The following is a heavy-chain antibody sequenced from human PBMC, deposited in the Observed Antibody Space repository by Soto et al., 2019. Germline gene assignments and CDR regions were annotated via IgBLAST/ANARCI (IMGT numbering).Heavy chain of an antibody. D-gene: IGHD3-3*01. CDR1: GGSISSSSDY. CDR3: ARLAPLSTIFGVVMVPGYYYYYMDV. CDR2: IYYSGST. Sequence: SETLSLTCTVSGGSISSSSDYWGWIRQPPGKGLEWIGSIYYSGSTYYNPSLKSRVTISVDTSKNQFSLKLSSVTAADTAVYYCARLAPLSTIFGVVMVPGYYYYYMDVWGKGTTVTVSS. J-gene: IGHJ6*03. V-gene: IGHV4-39*01.